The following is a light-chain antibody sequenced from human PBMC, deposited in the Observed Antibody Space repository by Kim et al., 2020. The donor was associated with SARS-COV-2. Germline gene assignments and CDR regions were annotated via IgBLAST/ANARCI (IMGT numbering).Light chain of an antibody. CDR2: SNS. CDR3: AAWDESLDGFLV. V-gene: IGLV1-44*01. Sequence: VIITCSGSRSNIGSNPVNWYQHVPVTAPKLLIYSNSDRPSGVPDRFTASKSDTSAALAISGLQSEDETTYYCAAWDESLDGFLVFGGGTQLTVL. J-gene: IGLJ2*01. CDR1: RSNIGSNP.